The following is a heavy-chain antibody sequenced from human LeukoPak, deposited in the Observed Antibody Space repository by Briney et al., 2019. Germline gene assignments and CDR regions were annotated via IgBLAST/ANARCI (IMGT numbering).Heavy chain of an antibody. CDR3: ARRGDFWSGYTYFDY. V-gene: IGHV3-21*01. J-gene: IGHJ4*02. CDR1: GFTFSSYS. CDR2: ISSSSSYM. D-gene: IGHD3-3*01. Sequence: GGSLRLSCAAASGFTFSSYSMNWVRQAPGKGLEWGSSISSSSSYMYYADSVKGRFTISRDNAKNSLYLQMNSLRAEDTAVYYCARRGDFWSGYTYFDYWGQGTLVTVSS.